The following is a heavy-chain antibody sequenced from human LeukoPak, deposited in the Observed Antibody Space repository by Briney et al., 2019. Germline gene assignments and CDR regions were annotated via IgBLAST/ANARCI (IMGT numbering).Heavy chain of an antibody. J-gene: IGHJ6*03. CDR1: GYTFTSYD. CDR3: ARKVWVGYSSGWFDEPQNGFPLDYYYYYYMDV. V-gene: IGHV1-8*01. Sequence: GASVKVSCKASGYTFTSYDINWVRQATGQGLEWMGWMNPNSGNTGYAQKFQGRVTMTRNTSISTAYMELSSLRSEDTAVYYCARKVWVGYSSGWFDEPQNGFPLDYYYYYYMDVWGKGTTVTVSS. CDR2: MNPNSGNT. D-gene: IGHD6-19*01.